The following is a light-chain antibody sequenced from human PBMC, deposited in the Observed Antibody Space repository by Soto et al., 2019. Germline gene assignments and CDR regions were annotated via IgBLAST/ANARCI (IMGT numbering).Light chain of an antibody. J-gene: IGKJ5*01. CDR3: QQSYMDPIT. Sequence: IQMPQSPSSLSASLGNRFTITCLASQSISTYLNWYQKKPGKAPNLLIYDASRLQSGVPSRFSGSGGGTDFTLSISSVQPEDFATYFCQQSYMDPITFGQGTRLEIK. V-gene: IGKV1-39*01. CDR1: QSISTY. CDR2: DAS.